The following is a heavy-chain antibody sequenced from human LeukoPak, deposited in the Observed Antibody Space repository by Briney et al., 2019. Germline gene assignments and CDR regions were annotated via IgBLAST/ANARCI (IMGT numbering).Heavy chain of an antibody. D-gene: IGHD5-18*01. CDR3: ARGYGGLDTAMVHFDY. V-gene: IGHV3-30*07. J-gene: IGHJ4*02. Sequence: SVKGRFTCSRDNSKNTLFLQMNSLRAEDTAVYYCARGYGGLDTAMVHFDYWGQGTLVTVSS.